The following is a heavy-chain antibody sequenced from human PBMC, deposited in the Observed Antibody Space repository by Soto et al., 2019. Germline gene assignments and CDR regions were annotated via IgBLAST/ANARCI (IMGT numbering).Heavy chain of an antibody. CDR1: GDSISSGNHY. CDR3: ARTDYGTDYFDP. V-gene: IGHV4-30-4*01. D-gene: IGHD3-10*01. J-gene: IGHJ5*02. CDR2: IFYSGTA. Sequence: PSLTCTVSGDSISSGNHYWSWIRQPPGKGLEWIGYIFYSGTAYYNPSLKSRLTISVDTSKNQFSLKLSSVTAADTAVYYCARTDYGTDYFDPWGQGSLVTVSS.